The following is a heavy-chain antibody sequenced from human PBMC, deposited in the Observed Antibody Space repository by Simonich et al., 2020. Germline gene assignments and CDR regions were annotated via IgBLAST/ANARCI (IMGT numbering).Heavy chain of an antibody. CDR2: INPNSGGT. CDR3: ARDPVVPAAIRNAFDI. V-gene: IGHV1-2*02. D-gene: IGHD2-2*01. Sequence: QVQLVQSGAEVKKPVASVKVSCKASGYTFTGYYMHWVRQAPGQGLEWMGWINPNSGGTNDAQKFQGRVTMTRDTSISTAYMELSRLRSDDTAVYYCARDPVVPAAIRNAFDIWGQGTMVTVSS. CDR1: GYTFTGYY. J-gene: IGHJ3*02.